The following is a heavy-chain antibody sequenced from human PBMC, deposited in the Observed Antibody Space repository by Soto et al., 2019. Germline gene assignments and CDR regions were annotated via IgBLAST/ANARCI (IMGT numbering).Heavy chain of an antibody. D-gene: IGHD3-22*01. CDR2: IYYSGST. J-gene: IGHJ4*02. Sequence: PSETLSLTCTVSGGSISSYYWSWIRQPPGKGLEWIGYIYYSGSTNYNPSLKSRVTISVDTSKNQFSLKLSSVTAADTAVYYCARGDYYDSSGYRPLIDYWGQGTLVTVSS. CDR1: GGSISSYY. V-gene: IGHV4-59*01. CDR3: ARGDYYDSSGYRPLIDY.